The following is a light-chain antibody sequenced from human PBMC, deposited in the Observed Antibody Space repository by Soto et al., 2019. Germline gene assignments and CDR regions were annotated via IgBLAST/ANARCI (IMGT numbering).Light chain of an antibody. V-gene: IGLV1-40*01. Sequence: QSVLTHPPSVSWAPGQRLTISFTGSISNIGEGFDVHWYQQLPGAGPKLLIFANSIRPSVVPGRFSGSKSGTSASLAITGLKAEDEADYYCQSYDSSLSSYVFGTGTKVTVL. CDR2: ANS. CDR1: ISNIGEGFD. J-gene: IGLJ1*01. CDR3: QSYDSSLSSYV.